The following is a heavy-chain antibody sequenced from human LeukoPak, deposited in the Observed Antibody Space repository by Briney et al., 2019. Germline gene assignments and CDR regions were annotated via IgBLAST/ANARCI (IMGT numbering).Heavy chain of an antibody. V-gene: IGHV3-30*01. D-gene: IGHD2-2*03. CDR3: ARDDGYCSSTSCYRANYMDV. CDR2: ISYDGSNK. Sequence: GRSLGLSCAASGFTFSSYAMHWVRQAPGKGLEWVAVISYDGSNKYYADSVKGRFTISRDNSKNTLYLQMNSLRAEDTAVYYCARDDGYCSSTSCYRANYMDVWGKGTTVTVSS. CDR1: GFTFSSYA. J-gene: IGHJ6*03.